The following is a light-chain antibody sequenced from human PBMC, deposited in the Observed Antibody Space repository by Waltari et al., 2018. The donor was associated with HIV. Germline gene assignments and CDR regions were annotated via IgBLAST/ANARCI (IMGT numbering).Light chain of an antibody. Sequence: SMLTQPPSLSGVPGQSVILSLSVIAPALGLNAFCLFPLVPGTAPTHPIHCDDQRPSGVSDRVSGSKYDTSAALVINGLQSDDEADYYCASWDDRLHNSVVSGGSVVFGGGTKLTV. CDR2: CDD. CDR3: ASWDDRLHNSVVSGGSVV. V-gene: IGLV1-44*01. CDR1: APALGLNA. J-gene: IGLJ2*01.